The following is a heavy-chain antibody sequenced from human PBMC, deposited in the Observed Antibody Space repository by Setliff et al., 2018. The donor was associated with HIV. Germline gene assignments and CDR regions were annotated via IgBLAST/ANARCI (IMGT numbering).Heavy chain of an antibody. CDR2: ISGSGDST. CDR3: AKDYTPTFWEYNWFDV. V-gene: IGHV3-23*01. J-gene: IGHJ5*02. CDR1: GFTFNYHA. Sequence: GGSLRLSCAASGFTFNYHAMTWVRQAPGKGLEWVSGISGSGDSTFYAHSVKGRFTISRDNSRDTLYLEMNNRRAEDTALYYCAKDYTPTFWEYNWFDVWGQGTQVTVS. D-gene: IGHD3-16*01.